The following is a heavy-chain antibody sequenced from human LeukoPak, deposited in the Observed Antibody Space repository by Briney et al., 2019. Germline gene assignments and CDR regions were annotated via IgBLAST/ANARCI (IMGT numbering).Heavy chain of an antibody. CDR2: IYYSGST. Sequence: SETLSLTCTVSGGSISSHYWSWIRQPPGRGLEWIGYIYYSGSTNYNPSLKSRVTISVDTSKNQFSLKLSSVTAADTAVYYCARDYDSSGSDAFDIWGQGTMVTVSS. CDR3: ARDYDSSGSDAFDI. CDR1: GGSISSHY. V-gene: IGHV4-59*11. J-gene: IGHJ3*02. D-gene: IGHD3-22*01.